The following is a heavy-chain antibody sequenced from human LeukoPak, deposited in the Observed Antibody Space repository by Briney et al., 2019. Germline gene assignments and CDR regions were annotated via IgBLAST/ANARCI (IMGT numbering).Heavy chain of an antibody. J-gene: IGHJ5*02. V-gene: IGHV3-7*01. D-gene: IGHD3-3*01. Sequence: LAGGSLRLSCAASGFRFSTYWMSWVRQAPWKGLEWVANIKQDGSEKYYVDSVKGRFTVSRDNAKNSLYLEMNSLRAEDTAVYYCARRGYFEFWSGYFQRLEGWFDPWGQGTLVTVSS. CDR3: ARRGYFEFWSGYFQRLEGWFDP. CDR2: IKQDGSEK. CDR1: GFRFSTYW.